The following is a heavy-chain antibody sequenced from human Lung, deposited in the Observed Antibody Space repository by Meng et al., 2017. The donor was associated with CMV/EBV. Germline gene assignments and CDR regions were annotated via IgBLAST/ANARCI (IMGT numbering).Heavy chain of an antibody. Sequence: QVQLQEAGPGLVKPSQTLSLTCTVSGDSISSDSYYRTWIRQPAGKGLEWIGRIYSSGRTNYDPSLRSRVSISVDTSKNQFSLKLKSVTAADAAIYYCARGYHLLYYFDYWGQGTLVTVSS. CDR2: IYSSGRT. CDR1: GDSISSDSYY. D-gene: IGHD2-2*02. V-gene: IGHV4-61*02. CDR3: ARGYHLLYYFDY. J-gene: IGHJ4*02.